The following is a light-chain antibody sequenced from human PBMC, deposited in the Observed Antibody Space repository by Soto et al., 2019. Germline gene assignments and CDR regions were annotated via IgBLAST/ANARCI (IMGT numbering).Light chain of an antibody. Sequence: EIVMTQSPATLSVSPGERATLSCRASQSVSSNLAWYQQKPGQAPRLLIYGASTRATGIPARFSGSGSGTEFTLTISSLQSEHYAVYYCHQYNNWPPWMFGQGTKVVIK. J-gene: IGKJ1*01. CDR2: GAS. V-gene: IGKV3-15*01. CDR1: QSVSSN. CDR3: HQYNNWPPWM.